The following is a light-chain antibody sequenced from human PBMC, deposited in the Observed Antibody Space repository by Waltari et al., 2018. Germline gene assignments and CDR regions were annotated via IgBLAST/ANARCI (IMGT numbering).Light chain of an antibody. CDR3: SSYTSGTTLVA. V-gene: IGLV2-14*01. J-gene: IGLJ2*01. CDR1: SSDIGGYKF. CDR2: EVN. Sequence: QSVLTQPASVSGSPGQSVTISCTGTSSDIGGYKFVSCYQQHPGKAPKLIIFEVNNRPSGVSIRFSGSKSDNTASLTISGLQAEDEADYYCSSYTSGTTLVAFGGGTRLTVL.